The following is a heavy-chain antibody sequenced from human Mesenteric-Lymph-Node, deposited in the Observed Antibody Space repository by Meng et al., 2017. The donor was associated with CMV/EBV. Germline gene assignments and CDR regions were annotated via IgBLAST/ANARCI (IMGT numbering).Heavy chain of an antibody. D-gene: IGHD2-2*01. CDR3: AKSGCSSTSCWFDY. V-gene: IGHV3-9*03. Sequence: SLKISCAASGFTFSNYAMIWVRQAPGKGLEWVAGISWNTGNIGYADSVKGRFTISRDNAKNSLYLQMNSLRAEDMALYYCAKSGCSSTSCWFDYWGQGTPVTVSS. CDR2: ISWNTGNI. CDR1: GFTFSNYA. J-gene: IGHJ4*02.